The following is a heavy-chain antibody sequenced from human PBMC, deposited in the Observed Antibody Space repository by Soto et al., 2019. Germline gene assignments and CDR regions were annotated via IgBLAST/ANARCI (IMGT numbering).Heavy chain of an antibody. CDR1: GFIFSRYA. CDR2: ISGSGGST. CDR3: ATMRKTSAFLLSVHYGMDV. Sequence: RVSLRLSCAASGFIFSRYAMSWFRQAPGKGLEWVSAISGSGGSTYYADSVKGRFTISRDNSKNTLYLQMNSLRAEDTAVYYCATMRKTSAFLLSVHYGMDVWGKGTTLTVS. D-gene: IGHD3-3*02. V-gene: IGHV3-23*01. J-gene: IGHJ6*04.